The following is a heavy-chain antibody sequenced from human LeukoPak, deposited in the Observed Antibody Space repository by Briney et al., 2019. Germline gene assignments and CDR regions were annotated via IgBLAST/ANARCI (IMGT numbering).Heavy chain of an antibody. CDR2: IGTAGDP. Sequence: PGGSLRLSCAASGFTVSSYDIHWVRHATGKGLEWVSAIGTAGDPYYPGSVKGRFTISRENAKNSLYLQMNSLRAGDTAVYYCARGIGPQGYYYYGMDVWGKGTTVTVSS. CDR1: GFTVSSYD. D-gene: IGHD3-10*01. V-gene: IGHV3-13*05. CDR3: ARGIGPQGYYYYGMDV. J-gene: IGHJ6*04.